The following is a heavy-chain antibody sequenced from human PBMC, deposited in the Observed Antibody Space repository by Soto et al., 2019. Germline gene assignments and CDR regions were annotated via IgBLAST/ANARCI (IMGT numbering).Heavy chain of an antibody. J-gene: IGHJ5*02. CDR2: IYWNDDK. CDR3: AHRVDYGDYKYLNWFDP. Sequence: SGPTLVNPTQTLTLTCTFSGFSLSTSGVGVGWIRQPPGKALEWLALIYWNDDKRYSPSLKSRLTITKDTSKNQVVLTMTNMDPVDTATYYCAHRVDYGDYKYLNWFDPWGQGTLVTVSS. D-gene: IGHD4-17*01. CDR1: GFSLSTSGVG. V-gene: IGHV2-5*01.